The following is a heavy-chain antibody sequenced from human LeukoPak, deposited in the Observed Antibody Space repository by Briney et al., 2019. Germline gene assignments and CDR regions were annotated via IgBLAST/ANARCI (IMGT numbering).Heavy chain of an antibody. CDR2: ISYDGSNK. CDR1: GFTFSSYG. Sequence: GGSLRLSCADSGFTFSSYGMHWVRQAPGKGLEWVAVISYDGSNKYYADSVKGRFTISRDNSKNTPYLQMNSLRAEDTAVYYCAKDISYYYDSSGYPTMNWFDPWGQGTLVTVSS. CDR3: AKDISYYYDSSGYPTMNWFDP. V-gene: IGHV3-30*18. J-gene: IGHJ5*02. D-gene: IGHD3-22*01.